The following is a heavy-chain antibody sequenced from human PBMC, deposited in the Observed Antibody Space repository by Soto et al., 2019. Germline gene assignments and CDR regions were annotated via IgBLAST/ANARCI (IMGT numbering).Heavy chain of an antibody. J-gene: IGHJ6*02. V-gene: IGHV4-61*01. Sequence: QMQLQESGPGLVKPSETLSLTCTVSSGSVSGGNYYRGWNRQTPGKGREWSGYAYYTGTTKYKPAPKSLVTVSLNMSKNQFSLILTSVTAAEMAVYFCARDAKVDTDMGGYYYYDMDVWCQGTTVIVS. CDR3: ARDAKVDTDMGGYYYYDMDV. D-gene: IGHD5-18*01. CDR1: SGSVSGGNYY. CDR2: AYYTGTT.